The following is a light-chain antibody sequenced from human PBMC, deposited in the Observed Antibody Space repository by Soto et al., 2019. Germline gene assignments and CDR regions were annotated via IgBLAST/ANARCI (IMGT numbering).Light chain of an antibody. Sequence: DIQMTQSPSTLSASVRDTVTITCRASQGMSNYLAWYQQKPGKAPKLLIYDASTLETGVPSRFSGSGSGTDFTLTISSLQPDDFATYYCQQYNVYSYTFGQGTRLDIK. J-gene: IGKJ2*01. V-gene: IGKV1-5*01. CDR3: QQYNVYSYT. CDR2: DAS. CDR1: QGMSNY.